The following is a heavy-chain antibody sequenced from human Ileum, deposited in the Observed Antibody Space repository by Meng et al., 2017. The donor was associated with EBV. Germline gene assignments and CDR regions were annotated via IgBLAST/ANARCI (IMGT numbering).Heavy chain of an antibody. CDR2: INTDNGET. CDR3: ASRPGFNIGPFDF. Sequence: QGQLVQFGAGGQKPGSSVQLSCKASGYTFTRYPIHWVRQAPGQRPEWMGWINTDNGETEFSQKFQGRVTITRDTSATTAYMELISLRSEDTAVYYCASRPGFNIGPFDFWGQGTLVTVSS. D-gene: IGHD3/OR15-3a*01. V-gene: IGHV1-3*04. J-gene: IGHJ4*02. CDR1: GYTFTRYP.